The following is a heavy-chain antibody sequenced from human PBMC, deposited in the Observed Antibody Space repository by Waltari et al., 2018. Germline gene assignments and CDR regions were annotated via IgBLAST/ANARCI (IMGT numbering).Heavy chain of an antibody. V-gene: IGHV3-9*03. D-gene: IGHD6-19*01. J-gene: IGHJ2*01. CDR1: GFTFDDYA. CDR3: AKATSSGGIAVAGNWYFDL. CDR2: ISWNSGSI. Sequence: EVQLVESGGGLVQPGRSLRLSCAASGFTFDDYAMHWVRQAPGKGLEWVSGISWNSGSIGYADSVKGRFTISRDNAKNSLYLQMNSLRAEDMALYYCAKATSSGGIAVAGNWYFDLWGRGTLVTVSS.